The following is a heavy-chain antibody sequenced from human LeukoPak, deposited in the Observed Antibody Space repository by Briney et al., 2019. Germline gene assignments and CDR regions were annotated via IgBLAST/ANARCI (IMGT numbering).Heavy chain of an antibody. J-gene: IGHJ4*02. V-gene: IGHV1-2*02. D-gene: IGHD1/OR15-1a*01. CDR1: GYTFTGYY. CDR2: INPNSGGT. CDR3: ARDEQGANFDY. Sequence: GASVKVSCKSSGYTFTGYYMRWVRQAPGQGLEWMGWINPNSGGTNYAQKFQGRVTMTRDTSISTAYMELSRLRSDDTAVYYCARDEQGANFDYWGQGTLVTVSS.